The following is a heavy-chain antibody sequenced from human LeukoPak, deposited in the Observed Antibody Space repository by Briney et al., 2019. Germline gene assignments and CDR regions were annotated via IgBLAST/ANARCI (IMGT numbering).Heavy chain of an antibody. J-gene: IGHJ5*02. Sequence: SETLSLTCAVYGGSFSGYYWSWIRQPPGKGLEWIGEINHSGSTNYNPSLKSRVTISVDTSKNQFSLKLSSVTAADTAVYYCARGSALNWNDAEEDLFDPWGQGTLVTVSS. CDR1: GGSFSGYY. V-gene: IGHV4-34*01. CDR3: ARGSALNWNDAEEDLFDP. D-gene: IGHD1-1*01. CDR2: INHSGST.